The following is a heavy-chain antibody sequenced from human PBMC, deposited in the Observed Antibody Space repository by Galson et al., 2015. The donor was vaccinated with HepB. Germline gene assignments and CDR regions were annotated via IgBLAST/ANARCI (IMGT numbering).Heavy chain of an antibody. CDR2: IDTTSSTM. D-gene: IGHD4-17*01. J-gene: IGHJ4*02. CDR3: ATFTVKY. CDR1: GFSLSSYG. V-gene: IGHV3-48*02. Sequence: SLRLSCAASGFSLSSYGMNWVRQAPGKGLEWVSYIDTTSSTMYYADSVKGRFTISRNNAKNSLYLQMNSLTDEDTAVYYCATFTVKYWGQGTRVTV.